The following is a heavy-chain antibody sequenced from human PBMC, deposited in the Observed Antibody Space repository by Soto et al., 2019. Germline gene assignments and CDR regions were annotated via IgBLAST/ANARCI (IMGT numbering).Heavy chain of an antibody. CDR3: ARDGSGYYFFDY. CDR2: IYHSGST. CDR1: GGSTSSSNW. Sequence: PSETLSLTCTVSGGSTSSSNWWSWVRQPPGKGLEWIGEIYHSGSTYYNPSLKSRVTMSVDTSKNQFSLKLSYVTAADTAVYYCARDGSGYYFFDYWGQGTLVTVSS. D-gene: IGHD3-3*01. J-gene: IGHJ4*02. V-gene: IGHV4-4*02.